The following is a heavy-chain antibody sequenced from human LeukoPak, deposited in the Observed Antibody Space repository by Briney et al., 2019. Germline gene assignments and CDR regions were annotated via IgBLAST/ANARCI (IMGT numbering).Heavy chain of an antibody. CDR1: GGSISSNY. J-gene: IGHJ4*02. CDR3: ARHGTISSESYFDY. V-gene: IGHV4-59*08. CDR2: IYYRGST. D-gene: IGHD1-14*01. Sequence: SETLSLTCTVSGGSISSNYWSWIRQSPGKGLEWIGYIYYRGSTDYNPSLKSRVTISVDTSKNQFSLKLTSVTAADTAVYYCARHGTISSESYFDYWGQGALVTVSS.